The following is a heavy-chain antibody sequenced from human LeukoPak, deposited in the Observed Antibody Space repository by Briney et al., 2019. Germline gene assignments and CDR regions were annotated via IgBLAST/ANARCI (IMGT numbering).Heavy chain of an antibody. CDR1: GGSFSGYY. V-gene: IGHV4-34*01. CDR2: INHSGST. CDR3: ARGIGYCSSTSCQYGMDV. J-gene: IGHJ6*02. Sequence: SETLSLTCAVYGGSFSGYYWSWIRQPPGKGLEWIGEINHSGSTNYNPSLKSRVTISVDTSKNQFSLKLSSVTAADTAVYYCARGIGYCSSTSCQYGMDVWGQGTTVTVSS. D-gene: IGHD2-2*01.